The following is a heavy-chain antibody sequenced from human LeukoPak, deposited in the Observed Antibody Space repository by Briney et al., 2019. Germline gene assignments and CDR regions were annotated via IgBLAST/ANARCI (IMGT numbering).Heavy chain of an antibody. CDR1: GFTFSSVS. CDR2: ISSTSTST. Sequence: GGSLRLSCAASGFTFSSVSMNWVRQAPGKGLEWVSYISSTSTSTYYADSAKGRFTISRDNAQNSLYLQMNSLGDDNTAVYYCARGRSGYYFDYWGQGTLVTVSS. D-gene: IGHD3-22*01. J-gene: IGHJ4*02. CDR3: ARGRSGYYFDY. V-gene: IGHV3-48*02.